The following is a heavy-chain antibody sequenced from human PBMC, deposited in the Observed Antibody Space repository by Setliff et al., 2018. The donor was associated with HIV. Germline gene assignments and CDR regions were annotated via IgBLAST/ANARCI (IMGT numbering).Heavy chain of an antibody. CDR1: GFTFSSNA. CDR2: MTNNGGTT. Sequence: PGGSLRLSCAASGFTFSSNAMSWVRQAPGKGLEWVSGMTNNGGTTYYAESVKGRFTISRDSSRDTLYLQMNSLRAEDTAVYYCARSVIGYYYYGMDVWGQGTLVTVSS. V-gene: IGHV3-23*01. D-gene: IGHD3-10*01. CDR3: ARSVIGYYYYGMDV. J-gene: IGHJ6*02.